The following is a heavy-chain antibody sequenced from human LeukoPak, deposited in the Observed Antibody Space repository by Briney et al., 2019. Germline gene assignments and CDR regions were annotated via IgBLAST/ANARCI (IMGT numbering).Heavy chain of an antibody. CDR2: IKQDGSDK. CDR3: ARDGYSSGSHDY. Sequence: NPGGPLRLSCAASGFTFSSYWMTWVRQAPGKGLEWVANIKQDGSDKHYVDSVKGRFTISRDNAKNSLYLQMNSLTAEDTAVYYCARDGYSSGSHDYWGQGTLVTVSS. CDR1: GFTFSSYW. J-gene: IGHJ4*02. V-gene: IGHV3-7*04. D-gene: IGHD3-10*01.